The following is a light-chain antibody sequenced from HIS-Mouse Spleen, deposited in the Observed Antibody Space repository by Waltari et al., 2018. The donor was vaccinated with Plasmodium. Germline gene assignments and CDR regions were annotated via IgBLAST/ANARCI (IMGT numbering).Light chain of an antibody. CDR2: DAS. V-gene: IGKV1-13*02. CDR3: QQFNSYPT. CDR1: QGISSA. J-gene: IGKJ2*01. Sequence: AIQLPQSPSSLSSSVGGRGPITCRASQGISSALAWYQQKPGKAPKLLIYDASSLESGVPSRFSGSGSGTDFTLTISSLQPEDFATYYCQQFNSYPTFGQGTKLEIK.